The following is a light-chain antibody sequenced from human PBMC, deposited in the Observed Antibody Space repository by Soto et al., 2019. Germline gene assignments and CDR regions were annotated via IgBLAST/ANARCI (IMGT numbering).Light chain of an antibody. CDR3: AAWDDSLRVYV. Sequence: QSALTQPASVSGSPGQSITISCTGTSSDIGTYDYVSWYQQYPGKAPKLMIYEVTNRPSGISNRFSGSKSGNTASLTISGLQSEDEADYYCAAWDDSLRVYVFGSGTKVTVL. J-gene: IGLJ1*01. CDR1: SSDIGTYDY. CDR2: EVT. V-gene: IGLV2-14*01.